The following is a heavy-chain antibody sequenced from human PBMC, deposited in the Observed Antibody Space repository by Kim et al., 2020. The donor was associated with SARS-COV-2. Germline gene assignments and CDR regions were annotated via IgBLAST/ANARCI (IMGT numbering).Heavy chain of an antibody. Sequence: SVKVSCKASGGTFSSYAISWVRQAPGQGLEWMGGIIPIFGTANYAQKFQGRVTITADESTSTAYMELSSLRSEDTAVYYCAREIKGYYGGMDVWGQGTTVTVSS. CDR3: AREIKGYYGGMDV. V-gene: IGHV1-69*13. CDR2: IIPIFGTA. CDR1: GGTFSSYA. J-gene: IGHJ6*02. D-gene: IGHD3-10*01.